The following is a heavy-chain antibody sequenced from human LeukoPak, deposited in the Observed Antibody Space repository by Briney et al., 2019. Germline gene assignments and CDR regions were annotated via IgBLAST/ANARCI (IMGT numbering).Heavy chain of an antibody. CDR3: AREYFSANYFFYYMDV. CDR2: IDHSEST. D-gene: IGHD3-3*01. V-gene: IGHV4-59*01. Sequence: PSETLSLTCTVSGGSFSRYFWTWIRQTPGKGLEWIGYIDHSESTNYSPSLQSRVTISIDTSKNQFSLKLNSVTAADTAVYYCAREYFSANYFFYYMDVWGTGTTVTVSS. J-gene: IGHJ6*03. CDR1: GGSFSRYF.